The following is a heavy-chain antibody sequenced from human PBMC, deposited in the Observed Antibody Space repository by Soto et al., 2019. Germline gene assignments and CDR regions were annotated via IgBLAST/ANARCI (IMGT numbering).Heavy chain of an antibody. CDR3: ASWLLREHAYDI. J-gene: IGHJ3*02. CDR1: GLTVSGKKY. CDR2: LYDVDGT. D-gene: IGHD1-26*01. V-gene: IGHV3-53*01. Sequence: DVQLVVSGGGLIQPGGSLRLSCAAFGLTVSGKKYMAWVRRAPGRGLEWVSGLYDVDGTYYADSVKGRFTVSSDSSKSIVYLQMNSLRPDDTAIYYCASWLLREHAYDIWGVGTTVTVSS.